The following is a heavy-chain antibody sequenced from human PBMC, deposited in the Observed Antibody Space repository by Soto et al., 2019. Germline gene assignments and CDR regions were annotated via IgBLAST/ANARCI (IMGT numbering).Heavy chain of an antibody. V-gene: IGHV1-3*01. CDR3: AGEYCSGGSCPLYYGMDA. CDR2: INAGNGNT. CDR1: GYTFTSYA. Sequence: QVQLVQSGAEVKKPGASVKVSCKASGYTFTSYAMHWVRQAPGQRLEWMGWINAGNGNTKYSQKFQGRVTITRDTPASPAYMELSSMRSEDTAVYYCAGEYCSGGSCPLYYGMDAWGQGTTVTVSS. D-gene: IGHD2-15*01. J-gene: IGHJ6*02.